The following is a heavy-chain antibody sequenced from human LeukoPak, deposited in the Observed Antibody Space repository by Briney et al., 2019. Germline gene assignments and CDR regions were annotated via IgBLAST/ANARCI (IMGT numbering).Heavy chain of an antibody. CDR1: GGSISSSSYY. J-gene: IGHJ2*01. V-gene: IGHV4-39*07. CDR2: IYYSGST. Sequence: SETLSLTCTVSGGSISSSSYYWGWIRQPPGKGLEWIGSIYYSGSTYYNPSLKSRVTISVDTSKNPFSLKLSSVTAADTAVYYCARGLTVTTGPPPFDLWGRGTLVTVSS. CDR3: ARGLTVTTGPPPFDL. D-gene: IGHD4-17*01.